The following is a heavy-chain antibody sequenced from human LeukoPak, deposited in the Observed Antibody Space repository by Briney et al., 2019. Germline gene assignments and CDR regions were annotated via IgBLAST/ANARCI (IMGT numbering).Heavy chain of an antibody. CDR3: ARHRPNGGGYSSLPFQH. Sequence: SETLSLTCTVSGVSISSSSYYWGWIRQPPGKGLEWIGSIYYSGSTYYNPSLKSRVTISVDTSKNQFSLKLSSVTAADTAVYYCARHRPNGGGYSSLPFQHWGQGTLVTVSS. CDR2: IYYSGST. D-gene: IGHD3-22*01. J-gene: IGHJ1*01. CDR1: GVSISSSSYY. V-gene: IGHV4-39*01.